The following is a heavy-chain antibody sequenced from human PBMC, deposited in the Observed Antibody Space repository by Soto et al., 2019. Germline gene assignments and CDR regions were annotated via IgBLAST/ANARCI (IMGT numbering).Heavy chain of an antibody. CDR1: GFTFSSYW. CDR2: IKQDGSEK. CDR3: ARVGYCSSTSCYSGYYYGMDV. D-gene: IGHD2-2*01. J-gene: IGHJ6*02. Sequence: GSLRLSCAASGFTFSSYWMSWVRQAPGKGLEWVANIKQDGSEKYYVDSVKGRFTISRDNAKNSLYLQMNSLRAEDTAVYYCARVGYCSSTSCYSGYYYGMDVWGQGTTVTVSS. V-gene: IGHV3-7*04.